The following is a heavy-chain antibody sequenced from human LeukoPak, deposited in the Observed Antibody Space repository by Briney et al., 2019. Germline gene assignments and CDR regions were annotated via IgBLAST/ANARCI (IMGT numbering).Heavy chain of an antibody. J-gene: IGHJ4*02. CDR1: GGSISSSNYY. V-gene: IGHV4-39*01. D-gene: IGHD2-15*01. CDR3: ARQRGYCSGGSCYGMFDY. Sequence: PSETLSLTCTVSGGSISSSNYYWGWIRQPRGKGLEWIGSIYYSGSIYYNPSLKSRVTISVDTSKNQFSLKLTSVTAADTAVYYCARQRGYCSGGSCYGMFDYWGQGTLVTVSS. CDR2: IYYSGSI.